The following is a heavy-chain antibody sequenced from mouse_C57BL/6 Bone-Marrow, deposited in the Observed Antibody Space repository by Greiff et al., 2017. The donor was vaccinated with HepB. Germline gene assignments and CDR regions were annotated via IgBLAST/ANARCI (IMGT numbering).Heavy chain of an antibody. J-gene: IGHJ1*03. CDR1: GYTFTSYW. CDR2: IDPSDSYT. D-gene: IGHD1-1*01. CDR3: ARSRNYYGSSYGYFDV. Sequence: QVQLQQSGAELVKPGASVKLSCKASGYTFTSYWMHWVKQRPGQGLEWIGEIDPSDSYTNYNQKFKGKSTLTVDKSSSTAYMQLSSLTSEDSAVYYCARSRNYYGSSYGYFDVWGTGTTVTVSS. V-gene: IGHV1-69*01.